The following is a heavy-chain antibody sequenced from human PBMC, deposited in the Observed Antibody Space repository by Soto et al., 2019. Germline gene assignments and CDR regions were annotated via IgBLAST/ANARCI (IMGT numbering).Heavy chain of an antibody. CDR3: ARVIIAAATYYYYYGMDV. J-gene: IGHJ6*02. CDR2: IKRDGSTT. Sequence: PGGSLRLSCAASGFTFSDYWMHWVRQAPGKGLEWVSRIKRDGSTTNYADSVKGRVTITADESTSTAYMELSSLRSEDTAVYYWARVIIAAATYYYYYGMDVWGQGTTVTVSS. V-gene: IGHV3-74*01. D-gene: IGHD6-13*01. CDR1: GFTFSDYW.